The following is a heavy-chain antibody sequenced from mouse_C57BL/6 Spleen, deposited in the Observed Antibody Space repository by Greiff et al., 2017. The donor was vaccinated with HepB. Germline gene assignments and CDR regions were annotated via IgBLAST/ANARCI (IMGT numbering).Heavy chain of an antibody. Sequence: VQLQQSGAELVMPGASVKLSCKASGYTFTSYWMHWVKQRPGQGLEWIGEIDPSDSYTNYNQKFKGKSTLTVDKSSSTAYMQLSSLTSEDSAVYYCARSYYYGSRYYAMDYWGQGTSVTVSS. J-gene: IGHJ4*01. CDR2: IDPSDSYT. V-gene: IGHV1-69*01. D-gene: IGHD1-1*01. CDR1: GYTFTSYW. CDR3: ARSYYYGSRYYAMDY.